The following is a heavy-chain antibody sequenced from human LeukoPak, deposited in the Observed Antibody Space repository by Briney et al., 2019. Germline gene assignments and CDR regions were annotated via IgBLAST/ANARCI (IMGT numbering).Heavy chain of an antibody. CDR1: GGSISSGGYY. CDR2: IYCSGST. Sequence: SETLSLTCTVSGGSISSGGYYWSWIRQHPGKGLEWIGYIYCSGSTYYNPSLKSRVTISVDTSKNQFSLKLSSVTAADTAVYYCARGFGYDILTGYPHPSDYWGQGTLVTVSS. D-gene: IGHD3-9*01. J-gene: IGHJ4*02. CDR3: ARGFGYDILTGYPHPSDY. V-gene: IGHV4-31*03.